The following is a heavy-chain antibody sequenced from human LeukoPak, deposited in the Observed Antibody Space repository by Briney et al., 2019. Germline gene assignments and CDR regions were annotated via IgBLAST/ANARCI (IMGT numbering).Heavy chain of an antibody. Sequence: GGTLRLSCAASGFTFSSYWMSWVCQAPGKGLEWVANIKQDGSEKYYVDSVKGRFTISRDNAKNSLYLQMNSLRAEDTAVYYCARREIVVAGPFSVYYYYYMDVWGKGTTVTVSS. D-gene: IGHD6-19*01. CDR2: IKQDGSEK. CDR1: GFTFSSYW. V-gene: IGHV3-7*01. J-gene: IGHJ6*03. CDR3: ARREIVVAGPFSVYYYYYMDV.